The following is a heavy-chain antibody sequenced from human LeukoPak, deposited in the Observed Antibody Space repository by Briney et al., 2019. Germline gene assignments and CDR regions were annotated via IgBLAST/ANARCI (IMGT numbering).Heavy chain of an antibody. CDR2: ISPDSGAT. Sequence: GASVKVSCKASGYTFTGYNMHWVRQAPGQGLEWMGWISPDSGATNYAQRFQGRVTMTRDTSISTAYMELSSLRSDDTAVYYCAREGYSTSSGPLDYWGQGTLVTVSS. CDR3: AREGYSTSSGPLDY. D-gene: IGHD6-6*01. J-gene: IGHJ4*02. V-gene: IGHV1-2*02. CDR1: GYTFTGYN.